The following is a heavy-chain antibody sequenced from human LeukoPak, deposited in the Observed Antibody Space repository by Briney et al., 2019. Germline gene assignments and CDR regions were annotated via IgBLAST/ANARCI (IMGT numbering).Heavy chain of an antibody. CDR2: IYYSGST. CDR3: ARTGDGYNYYNYYYMDV. CDR1: GGSISSSSYY. D-gene: IGHD5-24*01. V-gene: IGHV4-39*07. Sequence: SETLSLTCTVSGGSISSSSYYWGWIRQPPGNGLEWIGSIYYSGSTYYNPSLKSRVTISVDKSKNQFSLKMSSVTAADTAVYYCARTGDGYNYYNYYYMDVWGKGTTVTVTS. J-gene: IGHJ6*03.